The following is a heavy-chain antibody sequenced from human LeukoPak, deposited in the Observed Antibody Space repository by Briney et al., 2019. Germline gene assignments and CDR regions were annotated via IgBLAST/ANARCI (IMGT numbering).Heavy chain of an antibody. CDR1: GGTFSSYA. CDR3: AEGSKTPSDY. V-gene: IGHV1-69*04. CDR2: IIPILGIA. J-gene: IGHJ4*02. Sequence: AASVKVSCKASGGTFSSYAISWVRQAPGQGLEWMGRIIPILGIANYAQKFQGRVTITADKSTSTAYMELSSLRSEDTAVYCCAEGSKTPSDYWGQGTLVTVSS.